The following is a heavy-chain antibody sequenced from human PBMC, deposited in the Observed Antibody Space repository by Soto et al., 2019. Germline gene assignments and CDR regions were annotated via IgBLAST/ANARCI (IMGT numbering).Heavy chain of an antibody. J-gene: IGHJ6*02. CDR3: ARMLLLWFGGDGMDV. V-gene: IGHV1-18*01. Sequence: QVQLVQSGDEVKKTGASVKVSCKASTNTFSKYAISWARQAPGQGLVWMGWISGYNGNTNYVQKFQDRVTMTRDTSPRTAYMELRNLESDDTAVYYCARMLLLWFGGDGMDVWGQGTTVTVSS. D-gene: IGHD3-10*01. CDR1: TNTFSKYA. CDR2: ISGYNGNT.